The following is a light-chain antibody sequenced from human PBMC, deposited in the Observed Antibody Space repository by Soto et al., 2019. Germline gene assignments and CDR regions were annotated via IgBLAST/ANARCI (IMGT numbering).Light chain of an antibody. Sequence: EVVLTQSPGTLSLSPGERATLFCRASQSVSSSYLAWYQQKPGQAPRLPIYGASSRATGIPDRFSGSGSGTDFTLTISRLEPEDFAVYYCQQYGSSFGQGTKVDIK. CDR2: GAS. CDR3: QQYGSS. J-gene: IGKJ1*01. CDR1: QSVSSSY. V-gene: IGKV3-20*01.